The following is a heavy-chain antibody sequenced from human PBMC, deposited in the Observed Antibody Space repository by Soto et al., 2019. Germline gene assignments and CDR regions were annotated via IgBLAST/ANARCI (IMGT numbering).Heavy chain of an antibody. D-gene: IGHD3-3*01. CDR2: FDPEDGET. J-gene: IGHJ5*02. CDR1: GYTLTELS. V-gene: IGHV1-24*01. CDR3: ATEHYDFWSGYYVRNWFDP. Sequence: ASVKVSCKVSGYTLTELSMHWVRQAPGKGLEWMGGFDPEDGETIYAQKFQGRVTMTEDTSTDTAYMELSSPRSEDTAVYYCATEHYDFWSGYYVRNWFDPWGQGTLVTVSS.